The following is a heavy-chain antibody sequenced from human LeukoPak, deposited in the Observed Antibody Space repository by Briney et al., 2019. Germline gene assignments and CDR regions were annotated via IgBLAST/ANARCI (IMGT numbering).Heavy chain of an antibody. V-gene: IGHV3-20*04. CDR3: ARDLSSSWYSLGY. D-gene: IGHD6-13*01. CDR1: GITFDVDG. Sequence: GGSLRLSCTDSGITFDVDGMSWVCQAPGKGLEWVSGINWDGGATAYADSVKGRFTISRDNAKNSLFLQMNSLRAEDTALYFFARDLSSSWYSLGYWGQGTLVTVSS. CDR2: INWDGGAT. J-gene: IGHJ4*02.